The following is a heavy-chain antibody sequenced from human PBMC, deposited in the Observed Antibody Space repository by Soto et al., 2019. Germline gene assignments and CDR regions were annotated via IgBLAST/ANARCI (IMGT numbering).Heavy chain of an antibody. J-gene: IGHJ4*02. Sequence: QVQLVESGGGVVQPGRSLRLSCAASGFTFSSYAMHWVRQAPGTGLEWVAVISYDGSNKYYADSVKGRFTISRDNSKNTLYLQMNSLRAEDTAVYYCARDRGVAWGQGTLVTVSS. CDR3: ARDRGVA. V-gene: IGHV3-30-3*01. CDR2: ISYDGSNK. CDR1: GFTFSSYA. D-gene: IGHD2-8*01.